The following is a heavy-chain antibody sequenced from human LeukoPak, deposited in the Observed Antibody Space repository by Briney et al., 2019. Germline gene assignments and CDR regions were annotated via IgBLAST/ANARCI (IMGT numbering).Heavy chain of an antibody. V-gene: IGHV1-18*04. CDR1: SYTFYY. CDR2: ISPNSGGT. J-gene: IGHJ4*02. Sequence: ASVKVSCKASSYTFYYMHWVRRAPGQGLEWMGWISPNSGGTNYAQKLQGRVTMTTDTSTSTAYMELRSLRSDDTAVYYCARGVGKGSSFDYWGQGTLVTVSS. CDR3: ARGVGKGSSFDY. D-gene: IGHD6-6*01.